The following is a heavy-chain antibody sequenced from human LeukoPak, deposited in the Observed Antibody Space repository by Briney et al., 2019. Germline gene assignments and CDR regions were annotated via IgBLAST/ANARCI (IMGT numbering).Heavy chain of an antibody. D-gene: IGHD2-2*02. CDR2: MGGSDGRI. CDR1: GFTFSSYA. J-gene: IGHJ4*02. CDR3: AKQGLTTSWLYFDY. V-gene: IGHV3-23*01. Sequence: GGSLRLSCAAPGFTFSSYAMSWVRQAPGKGLEWVSVMGGSDGRIYYADSVKGRFTISRDNSKNTVYLQLNSLRAEDTAVYYCAKQGLTTSWLYFDYWGQGTLVTVSS.